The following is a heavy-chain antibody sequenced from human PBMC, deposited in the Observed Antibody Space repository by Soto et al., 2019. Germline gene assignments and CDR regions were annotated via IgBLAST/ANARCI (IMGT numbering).Heavy chain of an antibody. D-gene: IGHD3-10*01. J-gene: IGHJ5*02. Sequence: ASVKVSCKVSGYTLTELSMHWVRQAPGKGLEWMGGFDPEDGETIYAQKFQGRVTMTEDTSTDTAYMELSSLRSEDTAVYYCATETDYYGSGKGYLWFDPWGQGTLVTVSS. CDR1: GYTLTELS. CDR3: ATETDYYGSGKGYLWFDP. V-gene: IGHV1-24*01. CDR2: FDPEDGET.